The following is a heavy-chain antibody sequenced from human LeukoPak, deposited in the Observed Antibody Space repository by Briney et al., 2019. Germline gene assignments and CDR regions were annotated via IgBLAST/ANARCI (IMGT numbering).Heavy chain of an antibody. J-gene: IGHJ4*02. Sequence: SETLSLTCIVSAGSITSGYYWAWIRQPPGKGLEWIGNIYHSGSTYYNASLKSRVTISVDTSKNQFSLKLSSVTAADTAVYYCARRYSNYFFDYWGQGTLVTVSS. D-gene: IGHD4-11*01. CDR1: AGSITSGYY. CDR2: IYHSGST. V-gene: IGHV4-38-2*02. CDR3: ARRYSNYFFDY.